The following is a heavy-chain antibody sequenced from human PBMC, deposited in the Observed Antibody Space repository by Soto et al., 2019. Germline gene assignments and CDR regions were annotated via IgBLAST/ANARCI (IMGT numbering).Heavy chain of an antibody. CDR2: IYPGDTDT. CDR3: AGPSTPECYYGMDV. CDR1: GYSFNSYW. V-gene: IGHV5-51*01. Sequence: GESLKISCKGSGYSFNSYWIGWVRQMPGKGLEWMGIIYPGDTDTRYSQSFKGQVTISADKSISTAYLQWSSRQASDTAMYYCAGPSTPECYYGMDVWFQGITVTVFS. D-gene: IGHD3-3*01. J-gene: IGHJ6*02.